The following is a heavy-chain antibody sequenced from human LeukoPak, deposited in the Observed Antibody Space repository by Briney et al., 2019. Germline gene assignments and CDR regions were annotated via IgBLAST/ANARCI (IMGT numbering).Heavy chain of an antibody. Sequence: SGGSLRLSCAASGFTFSSYSVNWVRQAPGKGLEWVSSISSSSSYIYYADSVKGRFTISRDNAKNSLYLQMNSLRAEDTAVYYCARTHMTTVIPGSGFDYWGQGTLVTVSS. D-gene: IGHD4-17*01. CDR1: GFTFSSYS. J-gene: IGHJ4*02. CDR2: ISSSSSYI. V-gene: IGHV3-21*01. CDR3: ARTHMTTVIPGSGFDY.